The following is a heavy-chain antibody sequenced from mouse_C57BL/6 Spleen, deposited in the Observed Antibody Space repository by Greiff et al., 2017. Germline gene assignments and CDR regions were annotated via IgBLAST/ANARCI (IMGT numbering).Heavy chain of an antibody. Sequence: QVQLQQSGAELVKPGASVKMSCKASGYTFTSYWITWVKQRPGQGLEWIGDIYPGSGSTNYNEKFKSKATLTVDTSSSTAYLQLSSLTSEDSAVYYCARYGNYVGFAYWGQGTLVTVSA. V-gene: IGHV1-55*01. J-gene: IGHJ3*01. CDR3: ARYGNYVGFAY. CDR2: IYPGSGST. CDR1: GYTFTSYW. D-gene: IGHD2-1*01.